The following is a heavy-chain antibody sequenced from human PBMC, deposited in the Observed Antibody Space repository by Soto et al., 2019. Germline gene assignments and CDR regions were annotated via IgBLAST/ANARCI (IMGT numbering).Heavy chain of an antibody. CDR3: ARDSRSGYYLEY. J-gene: IGHJ4*02. CDR1: GDSISSGGYS. D-gene: IGHD3-22*01. Sequence: QLQLRESGSGLVKPSQTLSLTCTVSGDSISSGGYSWNWIRQPPGKGLEWIGYIYHSGGTDYNPSLKSRVHITVDSSNNQFSLKLKSVTAADTAVYYCARDSRSGYYLEYWGQGTLVTVSS. CDR2: IYHSGGT. V-gene: IGHV4-30-2*01.